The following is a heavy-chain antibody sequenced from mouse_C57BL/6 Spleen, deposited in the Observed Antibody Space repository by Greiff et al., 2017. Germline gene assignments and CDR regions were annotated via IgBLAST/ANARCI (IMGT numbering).Heavy chain of an antibody. Sequence: EVMLVESGGGLVKPGGSLKLSCAASGFTFSDYGMHWVRQAPEKGLEWVAYISSGSSTIYYADTVKGRFTISRDNAKNTLFLQMTSLRSEDTAMYYWATTAQATSNPHFDYWGQGTTLTVSS. CDR2: ISSGSSTI. V-gene: IGHV5-17*01. D-gene: IGHD3-2*02. J-gene: IGHJ2*01. CDR3: ATTAQATSNPHFDY. CDR1: GFTFSDYG.